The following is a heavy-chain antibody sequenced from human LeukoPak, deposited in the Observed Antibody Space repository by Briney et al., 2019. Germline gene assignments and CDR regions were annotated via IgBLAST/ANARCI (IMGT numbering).Heavy chain of an antibody. CDR2: IYNNGNT. D-gene: IGHD6-13*01. Sequence: SETLSLTCIVSGGSISSYYWSWIRQPPGKGLEWIGYIYNNGNTNYNPSLKSRVAMSVETSKNQFSLKLSSVTAADTAVYYCARAYNNTWVFDYWGQGTLVTVSS. J-gene: IGHJ4*02. CDR3: ARAYNNTWVFDY. CDR1: GGSISSYY. V-gene: IGHV4-59*01.